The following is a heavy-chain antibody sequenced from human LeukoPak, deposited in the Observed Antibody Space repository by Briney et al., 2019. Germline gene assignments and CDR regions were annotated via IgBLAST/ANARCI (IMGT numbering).Heavy chain of an antibody. CDR3: ARGGNLYFDY. Sequence: PSETLSLTCTVSGGSISSYYRSWIRQPPGKGLEWIGYIYYSGSTNYNPSLKSRVTISVDTSKNQFSLKLSSVTAADTAVYYCARGGNLYFDYWGQGTLVTVSS. D-gene: IGHD4-23*01. CDR1: GGSISSYY. J-gene: IGHJ4*02. V-gene: IGHV4-59*01. CDR2: IYYSGST.